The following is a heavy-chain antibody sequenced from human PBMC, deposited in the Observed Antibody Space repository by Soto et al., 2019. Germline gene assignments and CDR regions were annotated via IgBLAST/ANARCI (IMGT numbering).Heavy chain of an antibody. V-gene: IGHV4-4*09. CDR1: GGSLSPNY. D-gene: IGHD2-21*01. CDR2: IYFGGTT. CDR3: ASLGAYYPSLDP. J-gene: IGHJ5*02. Sequence: PSETLSLTCTVSGGSLSPNYWTWIRQPPGKGLEWVGYIYFGGTTSYNPSLRRRVTISLETSNSQFSLRLSSVSAAVTAVYYCASLGAYYPSLDPWGPGTLVTVSS.